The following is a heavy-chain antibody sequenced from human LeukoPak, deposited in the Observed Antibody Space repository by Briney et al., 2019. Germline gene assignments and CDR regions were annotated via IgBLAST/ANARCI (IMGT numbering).Heavy chain of an antibody. CDR2: INHSGST. V-gene: IGHV4-34*01. CDR3: ARVHSSGWFTTSSYYGMDV. CDR1: GGSFSGYY. D-gene: IGHD6-19*01. J-gene: IGHJ6*02. Sequence: PSETLSLTCAVYGGSFSGYYWSWIRQPPGKGLEWIGEINHSGSTNYNPSLKSRVTISVDTSKNQFSLKLSSVTAADTAVYYCARVHSSGWFTTSSYYGMDVWGQGTTVTVSS.